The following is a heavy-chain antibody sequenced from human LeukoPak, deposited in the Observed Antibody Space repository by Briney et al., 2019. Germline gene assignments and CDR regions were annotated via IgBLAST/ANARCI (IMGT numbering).Heavy chain of an antibody. Sequence: GASVKVSCKASGYTFTSYGISWVRQAPGQGLEWMGWISAYNGNTNYAQKLQGRVTMTTDTSTSTAYMELRSLRSDDTAVYYCARDLSYDFWSGYSHGGAFDIWGQGTMVTVSS. CDR3: ARDLSYDFWSGYSHGGAFDI. CDR1: GYTFTSYG. D-gene: IGHD3-3*01. J-gene: IGHJ3*02. CDR2: ISAYNGNT. V-gene: IGHV1-18*01.